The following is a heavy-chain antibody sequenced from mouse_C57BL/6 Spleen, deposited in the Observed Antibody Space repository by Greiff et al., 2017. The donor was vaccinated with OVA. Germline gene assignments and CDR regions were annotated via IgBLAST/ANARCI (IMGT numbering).Heavy chain of an antibody. V-gene: IGHV1-80*01. CDR3: ARDHDGGENAMDY. Sequence: VKLQESGAELVKPGASVKISCKASGYAFSSYWMNWVKQRPGKGLEWIGQIYPGDGDTNYNGKFKGKATLTADKSSSTAYMQLSSLTSEDSAVYFCARDHDGGENAMDYWGQGTSVTVSS. CDR1: GYAFSSYW. J-gene: IGHJ4*01. CDR2: IYPGDGDT. D-gene: IGHD2-4*01.